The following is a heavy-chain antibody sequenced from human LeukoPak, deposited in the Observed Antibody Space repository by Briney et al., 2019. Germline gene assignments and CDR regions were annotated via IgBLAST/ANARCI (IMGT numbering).Heavy chain of an antibody. V-gene: IGHV3-33*01. CDR1: GFTFSSYG. J-gene: IGHJ5*02. D-gene: IGHD3-10*01. CDR2: IWYDGSNK. CDR3: ARRRGDNWFDP. Sequence: GPLRLSCAASGFTFSSYGMHWVRQAPGKGLEWVAVIWYDGSNKYYADFVKGRFTISRDNSKNTLYLQMNSLRAEDTAVYYCARRRGDNWFDPWGQGTLVTVSS.